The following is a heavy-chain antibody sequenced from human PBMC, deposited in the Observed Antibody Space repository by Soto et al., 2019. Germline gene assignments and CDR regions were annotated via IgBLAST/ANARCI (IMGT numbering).Heavy chain of an antibody. CDR3: ARLVEGYDYGDYQPYGMDV. V-gene: IGHV3-21*01. J-gene: IGHJ6*02. CDR1: GFTFSSYS. D-gene: IGHD4-17*01. CDR2: ISSSSSYI. Sequence: GGSLRLSCAASGFTFSSYSMNWVRQAPGKGLEWVSSISSSSSYIYYADSVRGRFTISRDNAKNSLYLQMNSLRAEDTAVYYFARLVEGYDYGDYQPYGMDVWGQGTTVTVS.